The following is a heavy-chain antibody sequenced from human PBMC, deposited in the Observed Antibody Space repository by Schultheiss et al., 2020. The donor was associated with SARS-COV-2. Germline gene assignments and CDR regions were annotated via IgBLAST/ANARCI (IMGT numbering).Heavy chain of an antibody. D-gene: IGHD4-17*01. Sequence: GESLKISCAGSGYSFTSYWIGWVRQMPGKGLEWMGIIYPGDSDTRYSPSFQGQVTISADKSTNTAYLQWSSLKASDTAMYYCARTPMTRYVTTVTSDLWGQGTQVTVSS. CDR2: IYPGDSDT. CDR1: GYSFTSYW. CDR3: ARTPMTRYVTTVTSDL. J-gene: IGHJ5*02. V-gene: IGHV5-51*01.